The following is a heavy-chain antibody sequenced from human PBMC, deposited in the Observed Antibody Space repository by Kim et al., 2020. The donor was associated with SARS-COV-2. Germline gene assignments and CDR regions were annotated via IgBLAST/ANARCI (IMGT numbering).Heavy chain of an antibody. CDR2: IYPGDSDT. V-gene: IGHV5-51*01. CDR1: GDSFTNSW. CDR3: ARRPLGPYGMDV. Sequence: GESLKISCKGSGDSFTNSWIAWVRQVPGKGLEWMGHIYPGDSDTRYSPSFQGQVIMSADMSITTAYLQWTSLKASDTGMYYCARRPLGPYGMDVWGRGPT. J-gene: IGHJ6*02.